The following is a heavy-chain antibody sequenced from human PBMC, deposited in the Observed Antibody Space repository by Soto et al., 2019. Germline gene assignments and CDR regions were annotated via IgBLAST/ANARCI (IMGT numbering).Heavy chain of an antibody. Sequence: GGSLRLSCAASGFTVSSNYMSWVRQAPGKGLEWVSVIYSGGSTYYADSVKGRFTISRDNSKNTLYLQMNSLRAEDTAVYYCARDQVATMTLGDYWGQGTLVTVSS. CDR3: ARDQVATMTLGDY. V-gene: IGHV3-66*01. D-gene: IGHD5-12*01. CDR2: IYSGGST. CDR1: GFTVSSNY. J-gene: IGHJ4*02.